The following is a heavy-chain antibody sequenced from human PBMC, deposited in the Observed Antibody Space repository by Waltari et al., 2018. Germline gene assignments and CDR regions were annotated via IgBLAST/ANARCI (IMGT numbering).Heavy chain of an antibody. CDR2: IIPIFGTA. CDR3: ARDRLRSIDDYYDSTIDY. Sequence: QVQLVQSGAEVKKPGSSVKVSCKASGGTFSSYAISWVRQAPGQGLEWMGGIIPIFGTANYAQKFQGRVTITADESTSTAYMELSSLRSEDTAVYYCARDRLRSIDDYYDSTIDYWGQGTLVTVSS. V-gene: IGHV1-69*01. D-gene: IGHD3-22*01. CDR1: GGTFSSYA. J-gene: IGHJ4*02.